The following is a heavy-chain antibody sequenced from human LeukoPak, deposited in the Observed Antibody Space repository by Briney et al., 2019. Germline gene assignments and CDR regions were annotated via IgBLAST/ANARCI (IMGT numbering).Heavy chain of an antibody. CDR1: GVSLRTGVNFRTSS. D-gene: IGHD3-10*01. CDR3: ARDLPGLLYYGSGSYLGDFDY. CDR2: ISAYNGNT. J-gene: IGHJ4*02. Sequence: ASVKVSCKASGVSLRTGVNFRTSSFSWVRQAPGQGLEWMGWISAYNGNTNYAQKLQGRVTMTTDTSTSTAYMELRSLRSDDTAVYYCARDLPGLLYYGSGSYLGDFDYWGQGTLVTVSS. V-gene: IGHV1-18*01.